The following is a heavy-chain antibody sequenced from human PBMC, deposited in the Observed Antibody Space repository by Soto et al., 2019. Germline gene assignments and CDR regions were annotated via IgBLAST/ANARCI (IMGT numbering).Heavy chain of an antibody. V-gene: IGHV5-10-1*01. CDR1: GYSFTDYW. CDR2: IDPSDSYT. J-gene: IGHJ6*02. Sequence: GESLKISCKGFGYSFTDYWIGWVRQMPGKGLEWMGRIDPSDSYTNYSPSFQGHVTISADKSISTAYLQWSSLKASDTAMYYCARTNYDILTGYHYYYYGMDVWGQGTTVTVSS. D-gene: IGHD3-9*01. CDR3: ARTNYDILTGYHYYYYGMDV.